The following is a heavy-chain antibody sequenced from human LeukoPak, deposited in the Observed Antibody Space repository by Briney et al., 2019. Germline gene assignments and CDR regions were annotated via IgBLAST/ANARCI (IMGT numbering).Heavy chain of an antibody. CDR2: IYYSGST. D-gene: IGHD3-22*01. CDR3: ARSDSSGYYPLDY. CDR1: GGSISDGGFY. J-gene: IGHJ4*02. Sequence: SETLSLTCTVSGGSISDGGFYWSWIRQHPEKGLEWIGYIYYSGSTYYNPTLESRVTMSVDTSMNQFSLKLSSVTAADTAVYYCARSDSSGYYPLDYWGQGTLVTVSS. V-gene: IGHV4-31*03.